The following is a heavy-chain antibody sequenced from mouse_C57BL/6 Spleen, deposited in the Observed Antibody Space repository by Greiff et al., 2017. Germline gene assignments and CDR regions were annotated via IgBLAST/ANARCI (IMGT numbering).Heavy chain of an antibody. D-gene: IGHD1-1*01. V-gene: IGHV14-4*01. CDR3: TYCTTVVSD. Sequence: VQLKESGAELVRPGASVKLSCTASGFNIKDDYMHWVKQRPEQGLEWIGWIDPENGDTEYASKFQGKATITADTSSNTAYLQLSRLTSGDTAVYYCTYCTTVVSDWGQGTLVTVSA. J-gene: IGHJ3*01. CDR2: IDPENGDT. CDR1: GFNIKDDY.